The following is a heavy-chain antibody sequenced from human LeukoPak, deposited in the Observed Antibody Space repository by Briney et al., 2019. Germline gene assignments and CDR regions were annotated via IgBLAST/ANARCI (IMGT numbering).Heavy chain of an antibody. CDR2: IYHSGNT. D-gene: IGHD2-15*01. CDR3: ARDGDCSGGSCSLALDF. Sequence: SDTLSLTCAVSGGSISSSNWWSWVRQPPGKGLEWIGEIYHSGNTNYNPSLKSRVTMSVDKSKNHFSLKLSSVTAADTAVYYCARDGDCSGGSCSLALDFWGQGTLVTVSS. J-gene: IGHJ3*01. CDR1: GGSISSSNW. V-gene: IGHV4-4*02.